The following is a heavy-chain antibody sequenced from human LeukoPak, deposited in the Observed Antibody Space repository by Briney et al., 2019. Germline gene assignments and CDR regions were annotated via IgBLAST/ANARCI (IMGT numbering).Heavy chain of an antibody. CDR2: INHSGST. Sequence: SETLSLTCAVYGGSFSGYYWSWIRQPPGKGLEWIGEINHSGSTNYNPSLKSRVTISVDTSKNQFSLKLSSVTAADTAVYYCSRSQLVLVWGSYRPEYYYYGMDVWGQGTTVTVSS. J-gene: IGHJ6*02. CDR1: GGSFSGYY. V-gene: IGHV4-34*01. CDR3: SRSQLVLVWGSYRPEYYYYGMDV. D-gene: IGHD3-16*02.